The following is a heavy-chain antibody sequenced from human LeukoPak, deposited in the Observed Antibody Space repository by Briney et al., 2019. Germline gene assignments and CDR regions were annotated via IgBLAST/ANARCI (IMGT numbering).Heavy chain of an antibody. J-gene: IGHJ3*02. Sequence: SETLSLTCTVSGGSISSYYWSWIRQPPGKGLEWIGYIYYSGGTNYNPSLKSRVTISVDTSKNQFSLKLSSVTAADTAVYYCARGSGSYSDAFDIWGQGTMVTVSS. V-gene: IGHV4-59*01. D-gene: IGHD1-26*01. CDR3: ARGSGSYSDAFDI. CDR1: GGSISSYY. CDR2: IYYSGGT.